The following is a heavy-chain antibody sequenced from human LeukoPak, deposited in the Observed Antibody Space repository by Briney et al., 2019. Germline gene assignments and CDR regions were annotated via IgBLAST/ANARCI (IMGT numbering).Heavy chain of an antibody. J-gene: IGHJ4*02. Sequence: GGSLRLSCAASGFTFNSYAMSWVRQAPGKGLEWVSGISGSGDSTYYAASVEGRFTISRDYSRNTLDLQINSLRAEDTAVYYCARGVPAATFWGQGTLVTVSS. D-gene: IGHD2-2*01. CDR1: GFTFNSYA. CDR2: ISGSGDST. CDR3: ARGVPAATF. V-gene: IGHV3-23*01.